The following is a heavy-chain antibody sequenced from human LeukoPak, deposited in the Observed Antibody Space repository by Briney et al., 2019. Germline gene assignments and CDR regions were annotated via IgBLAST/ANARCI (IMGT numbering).Heavy chain of an antibody. CDR3: ARGGVDIVATIGSYYFDY. D-gene: IGHD5-12*01. J-gene: IGHJ4*02. CDR1: GYTFTGYY. V-gene: IGHV1-2*02. Sequence: RASVKVSCKASGYTFTGYYIHWVRQAPGQGLEWMGWINPNRGGTNYAQKFQGRVTMTRDTSITTAYMELSRLSSDDTAVYYCARGGVDIVATIGSYYFDYWGQGTLVTVSS. CDR2: INPNRGGT.